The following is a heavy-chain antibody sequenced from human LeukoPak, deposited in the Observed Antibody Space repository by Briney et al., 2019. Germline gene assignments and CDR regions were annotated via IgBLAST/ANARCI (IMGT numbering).Heavy chain of an antibody. CDR2: ISSSGSTI. Sequence: PGGSLRLSCAASGFTFSSYSMNWVRQAPGKGLEWVSYISSSGSTIYYADSVKGRFTISRDNAKNSLYLQMNSLRAEDTAVYYCASSRGEWYPDYWGQGTLVTVSS. CDR3: ASSRGEWYPDY. J-gene: IGHJ4*02. CDR1: GFTFSSYS. D-gene: IGHD3-3*01. V-gene: IGHV3-48*04.